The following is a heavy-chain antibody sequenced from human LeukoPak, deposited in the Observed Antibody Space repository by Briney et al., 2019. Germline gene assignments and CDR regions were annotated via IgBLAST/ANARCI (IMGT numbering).Heavy chain of an antibody. CDR1: GGSISSYY. CDR2: IYYSGNT. D-gene: IGHD1-14*01. V-gene: IGHV4-59*01. CDR3: ARRRYNTGSYFDF. J-gene: IGHJ4*02. Sequence: PSETLSLTCTVSGGSISSYYWSWIRQPPGKGLEWIGYIYYSGNTNYNPSLKSRVTISVDTSKNQFSLKLSSVTAADTAVYYCARRRYNTGSYFDFWGQGTLVTVSS.